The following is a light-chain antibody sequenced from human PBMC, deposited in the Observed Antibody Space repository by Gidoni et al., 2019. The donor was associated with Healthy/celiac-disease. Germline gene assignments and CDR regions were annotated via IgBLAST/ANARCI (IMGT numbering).Light chain of an antibody. CDR1: QSVSSY. CDR3: QQRSNWPPIH. J-gene: IGKJ5*01. CDR2: DAS. V-gene: IGKV3-11*01. Sequence: EIVLTQSPATLSLSPGERATLSCRASQSVSSYLAWYQQKPGQAPRLLIYDASNRATGIPARFSGSGSGTDFTLTISSLEPEDFAVYYCQQRSNWPPIHVXQGTRLEIK.